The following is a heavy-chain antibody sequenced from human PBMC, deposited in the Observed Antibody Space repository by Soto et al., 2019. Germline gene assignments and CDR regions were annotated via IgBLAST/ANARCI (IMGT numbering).Heavy chain of an antibody. CDR2: INAGNGNT. Sequence: ASVKVSCKASGYTFTGYAMHWVRQAPGQRLEWMGWINAGNGNTQYSQKFQGRVTITRDTSASAAYMELSSLSSEDTAVYYCARAVAVAADFYDWGQGTLVTVSS. J-gene: IGHJ4*02. CDR3: ARAVAVAADFYD. V-gene: IGHV1-3*01. D-gene: IGHD6-19*01. CDR1: GYTFTGYA.